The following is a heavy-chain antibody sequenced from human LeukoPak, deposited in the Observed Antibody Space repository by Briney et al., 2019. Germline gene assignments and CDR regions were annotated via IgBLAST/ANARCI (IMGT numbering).Heavy chain of an antibody. CDR3: ARGAVNRYNWNDDNYYYYYMDV. CDR2: ISAYNGYT. V-gene: IGHV1-18*01. CDR1: GYTFTSYD. D-gene: IGHD1-1*01. J-gene: IGHJ6*03. Sequence: ASVKVSCKASGYTFTSYDINWVRQATGQGLEWMGWISAYNGYTKYAQKVQGRVTMTTDTSTSTAYMELRSLRSDDTAVYYCARGAVNRYNWNDDNYYYYYMDVWGKGTTVIISS.